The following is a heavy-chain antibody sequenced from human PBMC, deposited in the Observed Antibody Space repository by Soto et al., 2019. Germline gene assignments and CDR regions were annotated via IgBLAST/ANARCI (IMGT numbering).Heavy chain of an antibody. Sequence: QVQLKESGPGLVQPSETQSLTCTVAVVPILNHYWSWVRQPPMKGLEWIGYIYYTGSTSYNQSLNSRVSMSVSTSKNLCSLNLICVTLAYTVILYLVMANWYSEYWSQGILVPVS. J-gene: IGHJ4*02. CDR1: VVPILNHY. D-gene: IGHD7-27*01. V-gene: IGHV4-59*03. CDR2: IYYTGST. CDR3: VMANWYSEY.